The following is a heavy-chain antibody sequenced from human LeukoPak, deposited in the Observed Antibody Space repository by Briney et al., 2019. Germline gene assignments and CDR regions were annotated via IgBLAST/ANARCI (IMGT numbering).Heavy chain of an antibody. D-gene: IGHD4-17*01. J-gene: IGHJ5*02. Sequence: SDTLSLTRSVSGGSISSHYWSWIRQPPGKGLEWIWYIYYSGSTKDNPSLKSRVIISVDTSKNQFSLKLSSVTAADTAVYYCARGGTTVTPGLLWFDPWGQGTLVTVSS. V-gene: IGHV4-59*11. CDR3: ARGGTTVTPGLLWFDP. CDR1: GGSISSHY. CDR2: IYYSGST.